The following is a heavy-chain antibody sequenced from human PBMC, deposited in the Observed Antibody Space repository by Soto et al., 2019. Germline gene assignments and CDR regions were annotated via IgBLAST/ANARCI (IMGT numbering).Heavy chain of an antibody. V-gene: IGHV4-39*01. CDR1: GASISVHSYY. Sequence: SETLSLTCTVSGASISVHSYYWTWIRQPPGKGLEWIGSSYYSGTTYFNPSLKSRATISVDTSKNQFSLRLTSVTAADTAIYYCTRRYNWNDNYFEPWGQGALVTVS. D-gene: IGHD1-20*01. CDR3: TRRYNWNDNYFEP. CDR2: SYYSGTT. J-gene: IGHJ5*02.